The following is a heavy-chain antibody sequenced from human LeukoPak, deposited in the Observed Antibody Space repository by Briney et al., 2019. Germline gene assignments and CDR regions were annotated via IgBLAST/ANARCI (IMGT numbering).Heavy chain of an antibody. CDR2: IKSKTDGGTT. CDR1: GFIFSNYA. D-gene: IGHD1-1*01. Sequence: GGSLRLSCAASGFIFSNYAMTWVRQAPGKGLEWVGRIKSKTDGGTTDYAAPVKGRFTISRDDSKNTLYLQMNSLKTEDTAVYYCTTEGVNWNDGGHAFDIWGQGTMVTVSS. CDR3: TTEGVNWNDGGHAFDI. V-gene: IGHV3-15*01. J-gene: IGHJ3*02.